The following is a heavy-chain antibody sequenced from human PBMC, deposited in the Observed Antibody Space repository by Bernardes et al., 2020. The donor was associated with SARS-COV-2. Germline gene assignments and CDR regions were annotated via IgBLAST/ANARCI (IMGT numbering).Heavy chain of an antibody. D-gene: IGHD3-16*02. CDR3: AASQTYFVWGSYQVD. J-gene: IGHJ4*02. CDR1: GNTFTSSG. V-gene: IGHV1-18*01. CDR2: ISNYNGNT. Sequence: ASIKVSCKASGNTFTSSGFHWVRQAPGQGLEWMGWISNYNGNTHYAQKLKGRVTMTTDTSTSTVYMELRSLKSDDTAVYYCAASQTYFVWGSYQVDWGQGTLVTVSS.